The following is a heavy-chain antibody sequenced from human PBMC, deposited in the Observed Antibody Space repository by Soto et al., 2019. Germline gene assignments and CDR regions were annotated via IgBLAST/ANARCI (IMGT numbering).Heavy chain of an antibody. J-gene: IGHJ3*01. CDR2: IHHSGTT. CDR1: KASMNIYY. CDR3: ARLSYDFASEDAFDF. D-gene: IGHD3-3*01. Sequence: SETLSLTCTVSKASMNIYYWTWIRQPPGKGLEWIGYIHHSGTTNYNPSLKNRVTISVDTSNNRFSLNVNSVTAADTAVYYCARLSYDFASEDAFDFWGQGTMVTVSS. V-gene: IGHV4-59*01.